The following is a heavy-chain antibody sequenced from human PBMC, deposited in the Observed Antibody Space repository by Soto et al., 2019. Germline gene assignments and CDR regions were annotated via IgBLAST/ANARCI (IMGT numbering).Heavy chain of an antibody. J-gene: IGHJ4*02. CDR2: IIPIFGTA. CDR1: GGTFSSYA. CDR3: AGDSRYSYAPKDDY. V-gene: IGHV1-69*12. Sequence: QVQLVQSGAEVKKPGSSVKVSCKASGGTFSSYAISWVRQAPGQGLEWMGGIIPIFGTANYAQKFQGRVTSTADDSTSTAYMELSSLRSEDTAVYYCAGDSRYSYAPKDDYWGQGTLVTVSS. D-gene: IGHD5-18*01.